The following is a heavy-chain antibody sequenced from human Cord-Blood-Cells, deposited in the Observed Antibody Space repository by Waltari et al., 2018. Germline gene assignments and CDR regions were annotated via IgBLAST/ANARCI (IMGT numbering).Heavy chain of an antibody. CDR1: GYPLTELS. CDR2: FDPEDGET. V-gene: IGHV1-24*01. J-gene: IGHJ3*02. D-gene: IGHD1-20*01. Sequence: QVQLVQSGAEVKKPGAAVKVSCTVSGYPLTELSMHWVRQAPGKGLEWMGGFDPEDGETIYAQKFQGRVTMTEDTSTDTAYMELSSLRSEDTAVYYCATAGNWNDADDAFDIWGQGTMVTVSS. CDR3: ATAGNWNDADDAFDI.